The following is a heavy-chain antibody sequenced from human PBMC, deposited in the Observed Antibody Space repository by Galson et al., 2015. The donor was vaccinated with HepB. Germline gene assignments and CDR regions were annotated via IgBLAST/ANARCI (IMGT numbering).Heavy chain of an antibody. Sequence: SVKVSCKASGGTFSSYAISWVRQAPGQGLEWMGGIIPIFGTANYAQKFQGRVTITADESTSTAYMELSSLRSEDTAVYYCARARNTVTQTLYYYGMGVWGQGTTVTVSS. V-gene: IGHV1-69*13. CDR2: IIPIFGTA. CDR3: ARARNTVTQTLYYYGMGV. J-gene: IGHJ6*02. D-gene: IGHD4-11*01. CDR1: GGTFSSYA.